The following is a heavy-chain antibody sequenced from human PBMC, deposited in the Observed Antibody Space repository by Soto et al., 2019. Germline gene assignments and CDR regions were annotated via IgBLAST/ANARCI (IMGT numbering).Heavy chain of an antibody. CDR2: IYTSGST. CDR3: ARDRPAAGYYYYYGMDV. J-gene: IGHJ6*02. V-gene: IGHV4-4*07. Sequence: PSETLSLTCTVSGGSISSYYWSWIRQPAGKGLEWIGRIYTSGSTNYNPSLKSRVTMSVDTSKNQFSLKLSSVTAADTAVYYCARDRPAAGYYYYYGMDVWGQGTTVTVSS. D-gene: IGHD6-13*01. CDR1: GGSISSYY.